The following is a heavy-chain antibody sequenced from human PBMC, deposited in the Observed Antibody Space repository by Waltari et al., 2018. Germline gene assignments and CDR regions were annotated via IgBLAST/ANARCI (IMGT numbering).Heavy chain of an antibody. Sequence: QLQLQESGPGLVKPSETLSLTCTISGGSLSSRRYFWAWIRQPPGKGLEWIGSIYYSGSTYYNLSLKSRVTISVDRSTNQVSLKLTSVTAADTAVYFCAREVPRNGYIGLIYYYMDVWGKGTTVTVSS. V-gene: IGHV4-39*01. D-gene: IGHD5-12*01. CDR3: AREVPRNGYIGLIYYYMDV. J-gene: IGHJ6*03. CDR1: GGSLSSRRYF. CDR2: IYYSGST.